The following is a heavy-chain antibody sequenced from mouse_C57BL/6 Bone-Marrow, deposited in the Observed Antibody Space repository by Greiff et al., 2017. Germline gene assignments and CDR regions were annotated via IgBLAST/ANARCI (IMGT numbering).Heavy chain of an antibody. CDR1: GYTFTDYY. V-gene: IGHV1-26*01. Sequence: EVQLQQSGPELVKPGASVKISCKASGYTFTDYYMNWVKQSHGKSLEWIGDINPNNGGTSYNQKFKGKATLTVDKSSSTAYMELRSLTSEDSAVYYCARSCYYGSRDWYFDVWGTGTTVTVSS. D-gene: IGHD1-1*01. J-gene: IGHJ1*03. CDR3: ARSCYYGSRDWYFDV. CDR2: INPNNGGT.